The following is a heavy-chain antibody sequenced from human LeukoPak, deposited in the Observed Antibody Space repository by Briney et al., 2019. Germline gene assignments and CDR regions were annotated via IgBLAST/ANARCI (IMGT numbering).Heavy chain of an antibody. Sequence: GASVKVSRKASGYTFTSYGISWVRQAPGQGLQWMGWISTYNGNTNYAQTLQGRVTMTTDTSTSTAYMELRSLRSDDTAVYYCARDKAYSIPYYSSYIHWFDPWGQGTLVTVSS. V-gene: IGHV1-18*01. CDR1: GYTFTSYG. J-gene: IGHJ5*02. D-gene: IGHD6-13*01. CDR2: ISTYNGNT. CDR3: ARDKAYSIPYYSSYIHWFDP.